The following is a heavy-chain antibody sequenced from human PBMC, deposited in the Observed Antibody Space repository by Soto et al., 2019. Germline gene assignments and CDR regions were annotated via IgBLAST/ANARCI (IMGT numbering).Heavy chain of an antibody. V-gene: IGHV3-30*18. D-gene: IGHD2-15*01. CDR2: ISFDGSDK. J-gene: IGHJ4*02. Sequence: QVQLVESGGGAVQPGRSLRLSCAASGFSFSNCGMHWVRQAPGKGLEWVAAISFDGSDKYYLESVKGRFTIARDNSKNTLFLQMNSLRVEDTAVYYCVKGSEVARQELDYWGQGTLVTVSS. CDR1: GFSFSNCG. CDR3: VKGSEVARQELDY.